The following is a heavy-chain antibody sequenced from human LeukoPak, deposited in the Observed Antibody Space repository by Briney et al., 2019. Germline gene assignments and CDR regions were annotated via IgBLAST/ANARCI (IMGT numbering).Heavy chain of an antibody. V-gene: IGHV4-61*05. D-gene: IGHD2-2*01. J-gene: IGHJ6*03. CDR2: IYYSGST. Sequence: SETLSLTCTVSGGSISSSSYYWGWIRQPPGKGLEWIGYIYYSGSTNYNPSLKSRVTISVDTSKNQFSLKVNSVTAADTALYYCARGDCSSTICYSPMDVWGKGTTVTVSS. CDR1: GGSISSSSYY. CDR3: ARGDCSSTICYSPMDV.